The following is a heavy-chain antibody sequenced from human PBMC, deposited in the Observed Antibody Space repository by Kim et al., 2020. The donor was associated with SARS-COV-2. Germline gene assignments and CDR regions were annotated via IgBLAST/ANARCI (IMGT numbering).Heavy chain of an antibody. Sequence: SYAQKFQGRVTMTRDTSTSTVYMELSSLRSEDTAVYYCARGDDFWSGYSYWGQGTLVTVSS. CDR3: ARGDDFWSGYSY. V-gene: IGHV1-46*01. J-gene: IGHJ4*02. D-gene: IGHD3-3*01.